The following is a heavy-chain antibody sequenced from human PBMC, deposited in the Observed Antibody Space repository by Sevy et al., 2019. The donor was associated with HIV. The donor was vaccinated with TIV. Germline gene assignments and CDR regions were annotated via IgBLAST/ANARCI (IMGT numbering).Heavy chain of an antibody. D-gene: IGHD1-26*01. CDR1: GFTFSSYT. J-gene: IGHJ4*02. CDR3: ARDLALSGSYSWLAY. V-gene: IGHV3-30*14. Sequence: GGSLRLSCAASGFTFSSYTMHWVRQAPGKGLEWVAFISYDGSRKYYADSVKGRFTISRDNSKNTSYLQMNNLRAEDTAVFYCARDLALSGSYSWLAYWGQGTLVTVSS. CDR2: ISYDGSRK.